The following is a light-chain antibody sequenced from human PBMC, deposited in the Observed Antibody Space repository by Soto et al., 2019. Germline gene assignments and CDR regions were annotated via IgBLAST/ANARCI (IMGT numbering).Light chain of an antibody. CDR3: QQHNNWPRT. CDR1: QSVSNN. V-gene: IGKV3-15*01. CDR2: GAS. Sequence: EIVMTQSPATLSVPPGERATLSCRASQSVSNNLVWYQQKPGQAPRLLIYGASTRATGIPARFSGSGSGIEFTLTISSLQSEDFAVYYCQQHNNWPRTFGQGTKVDIK. J-gene: IGKJ1*01.